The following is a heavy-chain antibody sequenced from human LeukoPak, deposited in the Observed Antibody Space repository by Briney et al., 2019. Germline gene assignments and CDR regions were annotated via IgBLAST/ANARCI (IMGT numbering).Heavy chain of an antibody. D-gene: IGHD5-12*01. CDR2: ISSNGGDT. CDR1: GFTFSNCP. CDR3: VKYSGFDYLFDY. V-gene: IGHV3-64D*06. Sequence: GGSLRLSCSASGFTFSNCPMHWARQAPGKGLEYISAISSNGGDTYYADSVKGRFSISRDNSKNTLYLQMSSLRTEDTAVYYCVKYSGFDYLFDYWGQGTLVTVSS. J-gene: IGHJ4*02.